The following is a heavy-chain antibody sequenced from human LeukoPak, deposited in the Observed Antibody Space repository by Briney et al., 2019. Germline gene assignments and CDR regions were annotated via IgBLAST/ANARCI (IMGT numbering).Heavy chain of an antibody. V-gene: IGHV4-39*01. CDR1: GGSISSSSYY. Sequence: SETLSLTCTVSGGSISSSSYYWGWIRQPPGKGLEWIGSIYYSGRTHYNLSLKSRVTISVDTSKNQFSLKLSSVTAADTAVYYCARAGYYNSRSSPLFDYWGQGTLVTVSS. D-gene: IGHD3-10*01. CDR2: IYYSGRT. CDR3: ARAGYYNSRSSPLFDY. J-gene: IGHJ4*02.